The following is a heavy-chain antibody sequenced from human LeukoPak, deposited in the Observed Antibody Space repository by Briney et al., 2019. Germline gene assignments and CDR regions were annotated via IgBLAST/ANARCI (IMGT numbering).Heavy chain of an antibody. CDR2: ISAYNGNT. D-gene: IGHD3-10*01. CDR3: ARGLMGVRPGWFDP. J-gene: IGHJ5*02. CDR1: GYTFTTYG. V-gene: IGHV1-18*01. Sequence: GASVKVSCKASGYTFTTYGISWVRLAPGQGLEWMGWISAYNGNTNYAQQFQGRVTMTTDTSMSTAYMELRSLRSDDTAVYYCARGLMGVRPGWFDPWGQGSLVTVST.